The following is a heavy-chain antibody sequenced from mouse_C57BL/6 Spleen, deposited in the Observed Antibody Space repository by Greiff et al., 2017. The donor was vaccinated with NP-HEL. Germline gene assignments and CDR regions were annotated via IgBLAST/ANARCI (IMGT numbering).Heavy chain of an antibody. CDR1: GYAFSSSW. Sequence: QVQLQQSGPELVKPGASVKISCKASGYAFSSSWMNWVKQRPGKGLEWIGRIYPGDGDTNYNGKFKGKATLTADKSSSTAYMQLSSLTSEDSAVYFCARSGRSITTVVTPFAYWGQGTLVTVSA. D-gene: IGHD1-1*01. V-gene: IGHV1-82*01. CDR2: IYPGDGDT. CDR3: ARSGRSITTVVTPFAY. J-gene: IGHJ3*01.